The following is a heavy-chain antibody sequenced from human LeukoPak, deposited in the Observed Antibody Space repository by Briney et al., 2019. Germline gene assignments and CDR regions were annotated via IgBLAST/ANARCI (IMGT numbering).Heavy chain of an antibody. J-gene: IGHJ4*02. Sequence: AGGSLRLSCAASGFTFSGSAMHWVRQASGKGLEWVGRIRSKANSYATACAASVKGRFTISRDDSKNTAYLQMNSLKTEDTAVYYCTRHRDFDYEPTHPDFWGQGTLVTVSS. D-gene: IGHD3-9*01. V-gene: IGHV3-73*01. CDR3: TRHRDFDYEPTHPDF. CDR1: GFTFSGSA. CDR2: IRSKANSYAT.